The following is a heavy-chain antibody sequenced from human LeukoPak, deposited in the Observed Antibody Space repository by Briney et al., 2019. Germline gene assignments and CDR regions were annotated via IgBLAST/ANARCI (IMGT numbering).Heavy chain of an antibody. D-gene: IGHD2-15*01. CDR2: ISAYNGNT. CDR3: ARDVRGYCSGDSCYDAFDI. Sequence: EASVKVSCKASGYTFTSFGINWVRQAPGQGLEWMGWISAYNGNTQYAQKFQGGVTMTTDTFTSTAYMELRSLRSDDTAVYYCARDVRGYCSGDSCYDAFDIWGQGTMVTVSS. J-gene: IGHJ3*02. V-gene: IGHV1-18*04. CDR1: GYTFTSFG.